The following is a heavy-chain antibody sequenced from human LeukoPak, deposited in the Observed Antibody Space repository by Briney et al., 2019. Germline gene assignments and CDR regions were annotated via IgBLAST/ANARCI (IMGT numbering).Heavy chain of an antibody. CDR2: IYYSGST. D-gene: IGHD3-16*02. J-gene: IGHJ4*02. V-gene: IGHV4-31*03. Sequence: SQTLSLTCTVSGGSISSGGYYWSWIRQHPGKGLEWIGHIYYSGSTYYNPSLKSRVTISVDTSKNQFSLKLSSVTAADTAVYYCARASRYDYVWGSYRPPYFDYWGQGTLVTVSS. CDR1: GGSISSGGYY. CDR3: ARASRYDYVWGSYRPPYFDY.